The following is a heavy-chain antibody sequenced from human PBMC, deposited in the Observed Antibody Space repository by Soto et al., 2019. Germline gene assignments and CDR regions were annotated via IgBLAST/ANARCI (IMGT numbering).Heavy chain of an antibody. Sequence: QVLLVQSGPDVKKPGASVRVSCRASGYTLSDYFIHWVRQAPGQGLEWMGWINPDNGTPYYAQKFQARVTMTRDPSLGTAYLALNRLESADTAVYYCARSDDLWGPGTLVTVST. J-gene: IGHJ4*02. CDR1: GYTLSDYF. CDR2: INPDNGTP. V-gene: IGHV1-2*02. CDR3: ARSDDL.